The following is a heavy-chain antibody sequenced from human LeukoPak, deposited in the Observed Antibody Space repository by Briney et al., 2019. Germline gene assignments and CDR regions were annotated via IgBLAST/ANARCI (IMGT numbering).Heavy chain of an antibody. V-gene: IGHV3-23*01. CDR1: EFTFSSYA. J-gene: IGHJ4*02. CDR3: AKDFEAYCGGDCYPDY. Sequence: GRSLRLSCAASEFTFSSYAMSWVRQAPGKGLEWVSGISGSGGSTYYADSVKGRFTISRDNSKNTLYLQMNSLRAEDTAIYYCAKDFEAYCGGDCYPDYWGQGTLVTVSS. CDR2: ISGSGGST. D-gene: IGHD2-21*02.